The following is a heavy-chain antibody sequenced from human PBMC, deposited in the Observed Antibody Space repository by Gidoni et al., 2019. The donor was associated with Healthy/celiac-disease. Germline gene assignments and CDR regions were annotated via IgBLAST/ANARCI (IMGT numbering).Heavy chain of an antibody. D-gene: IGHD5-12*01. CDR2: ISYDGSNK. V-gene: IGHV3-30*18. CDR1: GFTFSSYG. Sequence: QVQLVESGGGVVQPGRSLRLSCAASGFTFSSYGMHWVRQAPGKGLEWVAVISYDGSNKYYADSVKGRFTISRDNSKNTLYLQMNSLRAEDTAVYYCAKDIVATTRIFDYWGQGTLVTVSS. CDR3: AKDIVATTRIFDY. J-gene: IGHJ4*02.